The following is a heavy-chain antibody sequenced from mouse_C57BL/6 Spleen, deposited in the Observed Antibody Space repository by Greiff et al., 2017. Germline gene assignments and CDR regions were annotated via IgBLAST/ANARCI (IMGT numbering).Heavy chain of an antibody. CDR2: IYPGDGDT. J-gene: IGHJ1*03. CDR3: ARRTTGYWYFDV. CDR1: GYAFSSSW. V-gene: IGHV1-82*01. Sequence: VQLQESGPELVKPGASVKISCKASGYAFSSSWMNWVKQRPGKGLEWIGRIYPGDGDTNYNGKFKGKATLTADKSSSTAYMQLSSPTSEDSAVSFCARRTTGYWYFDVWGTGTTVTVSS. D-gene: IGHD1-1*01.